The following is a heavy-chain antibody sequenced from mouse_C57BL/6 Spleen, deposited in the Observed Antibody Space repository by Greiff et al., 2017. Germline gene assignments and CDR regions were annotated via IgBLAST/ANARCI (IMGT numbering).Heavy chain of an antibody. CDR1: GFTFSNYW. Sequence: EVKLVESGGGLVQPGGSMKLSCVASGFTFSNYWMNWVRQSPEKGLEWVAQIRLKSDNYATHYAESVKGRFTISRDDSKSSVYLQMNNLRAEDTGIYYCTADYDEGYAMDYWGQGTSVTVSS. V-gene: IGHV6-3*01. D-gene: IGHD2-4*01. J-gene: IGHJ4*01. CDR2: IRLKSDNYAT. CDR3: TADYDEGYAMDY.